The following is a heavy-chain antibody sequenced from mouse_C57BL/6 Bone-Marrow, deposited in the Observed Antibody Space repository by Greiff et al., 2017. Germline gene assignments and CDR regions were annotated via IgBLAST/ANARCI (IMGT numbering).Heavy chain of an antibody. CDR1: GFNIKDDY. Sequence: EVQLQQSGAELVRPGASVKLSCTASGFNIKDDYMHWVKQRPEQGLEWIGWIDPENGDTEYASKFQGKATITAETSSNTAYLQLSSLTSEDTAVYYCTTHYYGSSYAMDYWGQGTSVTVSA. V-gene: IGHV14-4*01. CDR2: IDPENGDT. CDR3: TTHYYGSSYAMDY. D-gene: IGHD1-1*01. J-gene: IGHJ4*01.